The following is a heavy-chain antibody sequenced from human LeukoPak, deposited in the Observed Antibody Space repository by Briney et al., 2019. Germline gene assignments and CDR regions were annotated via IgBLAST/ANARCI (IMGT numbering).Heavy chain of an antibody. CDR3: AKAVGPFDF. Sequence: GRSLRLSCAASGFTFSTYGMHWVRQAPGKGLEWVTVIWHDGSIKYYADSVKGRFTISRDNSKNTLYLQMNSLRAEDTAVYYCAKAVGPFDFWGPGTIVIVSS. CDR2: IWHDGSIK. V-gene: IGHV3-33*06. CDR1: GFTFSTYG. J-gene: IGHJ3*01.